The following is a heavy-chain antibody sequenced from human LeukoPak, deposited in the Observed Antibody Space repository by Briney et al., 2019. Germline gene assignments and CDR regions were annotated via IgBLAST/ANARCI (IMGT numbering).Heavy chain of an antibody. Sequence: PGGSLRLSCAASGFTFSSNVMSWVRQAPGKGLEGVSTISVSGGSTYYADSVKGRFTISRDTSKNTLYLQMNSLRAEDTAVYYCAKTGQLDYWGQGSLVTVSS. CDR3: AKTGQLDY. D-gene: IGHD2-2*01. CDR1: GFTFSSNV. V-gene: IGHV3-23*01. J-gene: IGHJ4*02. CDR2: ISVSGGST.